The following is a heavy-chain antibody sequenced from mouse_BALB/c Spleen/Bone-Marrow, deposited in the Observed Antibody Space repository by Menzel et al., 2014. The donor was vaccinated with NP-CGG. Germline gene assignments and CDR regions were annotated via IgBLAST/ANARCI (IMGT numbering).Heavy chain of an antibody. V-gene: IGHV1-69*02. Sequence: QVHVKQSGAELVRPGASVKLSCKASAYTFTSYWINWVKQRPGQGLEWIGNIYPSDSYTNYNQKFKDKATLTVDKSSSTAYMQLSSPTSEDSAVYFCTRAGNYGNYYAMDYWGQGTSVTVSS. CDR1: AYTFTSYW. J-gene: IGHJ4*01. D-gene: IGHD2-1*01. CDR2: IYPSDSYT. CDR3: TRAGNYGNYYAMDY.